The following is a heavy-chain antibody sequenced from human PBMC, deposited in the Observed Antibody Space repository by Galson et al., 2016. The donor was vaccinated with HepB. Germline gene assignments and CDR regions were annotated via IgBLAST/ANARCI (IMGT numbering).Heavy chain of an antibody. V-gene: IGHV1-18*01. CDR1: GYTFTNYG. D-gene: IGHD1-26*01. CDR2: ISPYNGNT. J-gene: IGHJ4*02. Sequence: SVKVSCKASGYTFTNYGITWVRQAPGQGLEWMGWISPYNGNTNYAQKLQGRVTMTTDTSTNTAYMELRSLRSDDTAVYYCARDRSSRWELPRGLDYWGQGTLVTVSS. CDR3: ARDRSSRWELPRGLDY.